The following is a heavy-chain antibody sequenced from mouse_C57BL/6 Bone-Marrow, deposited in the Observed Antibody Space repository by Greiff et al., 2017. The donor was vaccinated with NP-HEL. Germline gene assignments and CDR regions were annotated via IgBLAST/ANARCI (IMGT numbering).Heavy chain of an antibody. Sequence: EVKVVESGGGLVKPGGSLKLSCAASGFTFSSYAMSWVRQTPEKRLEWVATISDGGSYTYYPDNVKGRFTISRDNAKNNLYLQMSHLKSEDTAMYYCARSYDYDDWYFDVWGTGTTVTVSS. V-gene: IGHV5-4*03. CDR2: ISDGGSYT. CDR3: ARSYDYDDWYFDV. J-gene: IGHJ1*03. D-gene: IGHD2-4*01. CDR1: GFTFSSYA.